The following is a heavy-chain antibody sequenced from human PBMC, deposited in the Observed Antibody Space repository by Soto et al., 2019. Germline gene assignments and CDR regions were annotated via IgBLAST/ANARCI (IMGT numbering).Heavy chain of an antibody. CDR1: GGPISSYY. J-gene: IGHJ4*02. D-gene: IGHD3-16*01. CDR3: ARTPMGEGYFDY. V-gene: IGHV4-59*01. Sequence: SETLSLTCTVSGGPISSYYWSWIRQPPGKGLEWIGYIYYSGSTNYNPSLKSRVTISVDTSKNQFSLKLSSVTAADTAVYYCARTPMGEGYFDYWGQGTLVTVSS. CDR2: IYYSGST.